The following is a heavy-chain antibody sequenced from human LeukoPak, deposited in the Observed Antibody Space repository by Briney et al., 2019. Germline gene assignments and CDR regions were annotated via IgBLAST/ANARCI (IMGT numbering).Heavy chain of an antibody. V-gene: IGHV3-33*01. CDR3: ARDETQWTHYFDY. CDR2: IWYDGSNK. J-gene: IGHJ4*02. Sequence: GRSLRLSCAASGFTFSSYGMHWVRQAPGKGLEWVAVIWYDGSNKYYADSVKGRFTISRDNAKNSLYLQMNSLRAEDTAVYYCARDETQWTHYFDYWGQGTLVTVSS. D-gene: IGHD6-19*01. CDR1: GFTFSSYG.